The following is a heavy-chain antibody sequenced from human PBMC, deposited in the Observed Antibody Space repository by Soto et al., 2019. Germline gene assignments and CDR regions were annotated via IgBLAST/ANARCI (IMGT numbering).Heavy chain of an antibody. D-gene: IGHD6-6*01. V-gene: IGHV4-59*08. CDR3: ARLGSSDLDYYYYMDV. CDR2: IYYSGST. Sequence: SETLSLTCTVSGGSISSYYWSWIRQPPGKGLEWIGYIYYSGSTNYNPSLKSRVTISVDTSKNQFSLKLSSVTAADTAVYYCARLGSSDLDYYYYMDVWDKGTTVTVSS. CDR1: GGSISSYY. J-gene: IGHJ6*03.